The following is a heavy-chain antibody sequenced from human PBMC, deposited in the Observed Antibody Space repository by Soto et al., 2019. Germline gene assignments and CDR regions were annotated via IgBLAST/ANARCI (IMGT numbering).Heavy chain of an antibody. V-gene: IGHV3-30-3*01. CDR3: ASSNPYDILTVILDAFDI. CDR2: ISYDGSNK. CDR1: GFTFSSYA. J-gene: IGHJ3*02. Sequence: GGSLRHSCAASGFTFSSYAMHWVRQAPGKGLEWVAVISYDGSNKYYADSVKGRFTISRDNSKNTLYLQMNSLRAEDTALYYCASSNPYDILTVILDAFDIWGQGTMVTVSS. D-gene: IGHD3-9*01.